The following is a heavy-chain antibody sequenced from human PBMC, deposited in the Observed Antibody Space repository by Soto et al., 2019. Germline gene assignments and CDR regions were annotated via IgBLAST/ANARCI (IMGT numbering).Heavy chain of an antibody. CDR3: ATASDSSWGSYRREVDY. J-gene: IGHJ4*02. D-gene: IGHD3-16*02. CDR1: GFTFSNFA. V-gene: IGHV3-23*01. CDR2: ISRTGGAA. Sequence: EVQLLESGGGWVQPGGSLRLSCAASGFTFSNFAMFWVRQAPGQGMEWVSSISRTGGAAHHADSVNGRYTISRDNSRNTLFLQMDSLRAEDTAVYHGATASDSSWGSYRREVDYWGQGTLVPVSP.